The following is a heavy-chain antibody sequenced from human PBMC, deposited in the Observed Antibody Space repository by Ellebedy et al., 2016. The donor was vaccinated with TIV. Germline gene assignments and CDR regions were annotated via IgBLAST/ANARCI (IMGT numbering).Heavy chain of an antibody. J-gene: IGHJ4*02. CDR1: GFTFSSNA. CDR2: ISDSGSGT. D-gene: IGHD1-1*01. Sequence: GESLKISCAASGFTFSSNAMSRVRQAPGKGLEWISTISDSGSGTFFADFVKGRFTVFRDNAKSSLFLQMSSLRDEDTDMYYCARGLFSTPGLDVYWGQGILVTVSS. V-gene: IGHV3-23*01. CDR3: ARGLFSTPGLDVY.